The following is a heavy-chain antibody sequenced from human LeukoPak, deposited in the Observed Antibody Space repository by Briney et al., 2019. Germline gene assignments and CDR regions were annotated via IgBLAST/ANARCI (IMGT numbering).Heavy chain of an antibody. CDR2: ISGGGDIT. Sequence: GGSLRLSCAASGCNFANHAMSWVRQTPGKGLEWVSAISGGGDITYYADSVKGRFTISRDNSKDTLFLQMHSLRPGDTAVYYCVREDTPATANYWGQGTLVTISS. CDR1: GCNFANHA. D-gene: IGHD2-21*02. CDR3: VREDTPATANY. V-gene: IGHV3-23*01. J-gene: IGHJ4*02.